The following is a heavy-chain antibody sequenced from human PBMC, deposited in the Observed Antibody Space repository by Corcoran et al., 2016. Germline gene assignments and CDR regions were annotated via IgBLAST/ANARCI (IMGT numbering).Heavy chain of an antibody. Sequence: QVQLVQSGAEVKKPGASVKVSCKASGYTFTSYYMHWVRQAPGQGLEWMGIINPSGGSTSYAQKFQGRVTMTRDTSTSTVYMELSSLRSEDTAVYYCARDMEQQLTPYYYYGMDVWGQGTTVTVSS. CDR1: GYTFTSYY. CDR2: INPSGGST. CDR3: ARDMEQQLTPYYYYGMDV. J-gene: IGHJ6*02. D-gene: IGHD6-13*01. V-gene: IGHV1-46*01.